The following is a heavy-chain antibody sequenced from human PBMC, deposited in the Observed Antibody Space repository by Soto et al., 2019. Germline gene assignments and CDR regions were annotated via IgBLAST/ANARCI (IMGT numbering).Heavy chain of an antibody. D-gene: IGHD3-10*01. CDR1: GGTVSSYA. Sequence: QVHLVQSEAEVKKPGSSVKVSCKSSGGTVSSYAITWVRQAPGKGLEWMGVFIPIFVSAHYAPKFQGRITITADESTSTAYMELSGLTSEDTAIYYCARDVSSDTTGFRGYDLWGQGTQVTVSS. J-gene: IGHJ4*02. CDR3: ARDVSSDTTGFRGYDL. CDR2: FIPIFVSA. V-gene: IGHV1-69*01.